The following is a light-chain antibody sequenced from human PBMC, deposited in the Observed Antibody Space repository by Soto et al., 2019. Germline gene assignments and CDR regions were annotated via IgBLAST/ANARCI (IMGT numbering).Light chain of an antibody. CDR3: QQYDSLPPT. J-gene: IGKJ4*01. CDR1: QDINRY. Sequence: DIQLTQSPSSLSASVGDRVTITCQASQDINRYVNWYQQQLGKAPKLLMFDAATLESGVPSRLSGSGSGTEFTLTISSLQPEDFATYFCQQYDSLPPTFGGGTKVDIQ. V-gene: IGKV1-33*01. CDR2: DAA.